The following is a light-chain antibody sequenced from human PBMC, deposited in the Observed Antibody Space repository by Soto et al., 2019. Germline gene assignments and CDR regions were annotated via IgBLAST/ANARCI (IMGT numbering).Light chain of an antibody. CDR3: SSYAGSNTSV. CDR1: SSDVGGYNS. Sequence: QSALTQPPSASGSPGQSVTISCTGTSSDVGGYNSVSWYQQHPGKAPKLMIYEVSKRPSGVPDRFSGSKSGNTASLTVSGLQAEDEADYYCSSYAGSNTSVFGGWTKLTVL. J-gene: IGLJ3*02. V-gene: IGLV2-8*01. CDR2: EVS.